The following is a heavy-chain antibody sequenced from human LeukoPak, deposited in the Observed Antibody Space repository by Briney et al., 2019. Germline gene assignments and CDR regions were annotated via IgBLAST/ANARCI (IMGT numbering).Heavy chain of an antibody. CDR1: GYTFTSYG. V-gene: IGHV1-18*01. Sequence: GASVKVSCKASGYTFTSYGISWVRQAPGQGLEWMGWISAYNGNTNYAQKLQGRVTMTTDTSTSTAYMELRSLRSDDTAVYYCARVAARTDSSGYQTDYWGQGTLVTVSS. CDR3: ARVAARTDSSGYQTDY. J-gene: IGHJ4*02. CDR2: ISAYNGNT. D-gene: IGHD3-22*01.